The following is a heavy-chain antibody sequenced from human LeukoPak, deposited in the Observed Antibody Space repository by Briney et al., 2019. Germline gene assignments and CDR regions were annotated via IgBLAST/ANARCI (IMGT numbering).Heavy chain of an antibody. D-gene: IGHD5-12*01. J-gene: IGHJ4*02. Sequence: ASVKVSCKASGYTFISYGISWVRQAPGQGLEWMGWISGYNENTNYAQKLQGRVTMTTDTSTSTAYMELRSLRSDDTAVYYCVRDRWEVATRFDYWGQGTLVTVSS. CDR3: VRDRWEVATRFDY. CDR2: ISGYNENT. CDR1: GYTFISYG. V-gene: IGHV1-18*01.